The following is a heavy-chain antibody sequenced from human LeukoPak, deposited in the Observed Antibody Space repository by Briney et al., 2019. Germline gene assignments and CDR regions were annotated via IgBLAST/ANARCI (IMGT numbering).Heavy chain of an antibody. Sequence: GGSLRLSCEVSGSTFSTYGMSWVRQAPGKGLEWVSAITGSGGRTYYADSVKGRFTISRDNSRDRLYLETNSLRAEDTAVYYCARDRMGAIMYFDVWGRGTLVTVSS. CDR2: ITGSGGRT. CDR1: GSTFSTYG. V-gene: IGHV3-23*01. D-gene: IGHD3-10*01. J-gene: IGHJ2*01. CDR3: ARDRMGAIMYFDV.